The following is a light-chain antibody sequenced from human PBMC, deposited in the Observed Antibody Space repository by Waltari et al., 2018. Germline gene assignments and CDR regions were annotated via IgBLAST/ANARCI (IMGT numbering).Light chain of an antibody. J-gene: IGKJ1*01. Sequence: EIVMTQSPATLSVSPGERATLSCRASQSVSNNLAWYQQKPGQPPRRIFYGASIRATGIPARFSGSGSGTEFTLTISSLQSEDFAVYYCHQYNRWPRTFGQGTKVEIK. CDR3: HQYNRWPRT. CDR2: GAS. V-gene: IGKV3D-15*01. CDR1: QSVSNN.